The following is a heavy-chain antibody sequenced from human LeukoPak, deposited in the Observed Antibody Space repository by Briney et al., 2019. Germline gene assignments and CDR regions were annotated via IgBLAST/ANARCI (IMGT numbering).Heavy chain of an antibody. CDR1: GGSISSYF. CDR2: IYSSGNT. CDR3: ARRGSSGSGSPYFDY. Sequence: AETLSLTCTVFGGSISSYFWSWIRQLPGEGLEWIGYIYSSGNTNYIPSLKSRVTISIDTSKNQFSLKLSSVTAADTAVYYCARRGSSGSGSPYFDYWGLGTLVTVSS. V-gene: IGHV4-59*01. D-gene: IGHD3-10*01. J-gene: IGHJ4*02.